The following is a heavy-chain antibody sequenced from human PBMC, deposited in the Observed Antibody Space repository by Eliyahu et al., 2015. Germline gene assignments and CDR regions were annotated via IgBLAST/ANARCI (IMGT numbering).Heavy chain of an antibody. D-gene: IGHD6-19*01. CDR3: ARVPMAVAAIRNWFDP. J-gene: IGHJ5*02. V-gene: IGHV3-74*01. CDR2: INSDGSST. CDR1: XFPFSXXW. Sequence: EVQLVESGGGLVQPGGSLXLSCAXSXFPFSXXWMHWVRQAPGKGLVWVSRINSDGSSTSYADSVKGRFTISRDNAKNTLYLQMNSLRAEDTAVYYCARVPMAVAAIRNWFDPWGQGTLVTVSS.